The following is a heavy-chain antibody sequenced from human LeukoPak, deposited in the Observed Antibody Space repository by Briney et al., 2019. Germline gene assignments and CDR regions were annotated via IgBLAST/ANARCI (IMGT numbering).Heavy chain of an antibody. J-gene: IGHJ4*02. Sequence: GGSLRLSCAASGFTFSTYSMNWVRQAPGKGLEWLSYINTNSRTIYYADSVKGRFTISRDNAKNSLYLQMNSLRAEDTAVYYCVMGYYFDYWGQGTLVTVSS. CDR3: VMGYYFDY. CDR1: GFTFSTYS. CDR2: INTNSRTI. V-gene: IGHV3-48*04. D-gene: IGHD3-16*01.